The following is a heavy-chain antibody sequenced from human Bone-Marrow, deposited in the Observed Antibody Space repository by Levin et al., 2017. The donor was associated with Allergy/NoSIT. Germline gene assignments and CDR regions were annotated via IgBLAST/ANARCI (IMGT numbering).Heavy chain of an antibody. Sequence: SCTASGGSISSGNYYWSWIRQPAGERLEWIGRIYTSGSTNYNPSLKSRVTISLETSKNQFSLKMTSVTAADTAVYYCARVGHMNESSGTSWYSFAYYYMDGWGKRTTVTFSS. V-gene: IGHV4-61*02. CDR2: IYTSGST. CDR3: ARVGHMNESSGTSWYSFAYYYMDG. J-gene: IGHJ6*03. D-gene: IGHD2-2*02. CDR1: GGSISSGNYY.